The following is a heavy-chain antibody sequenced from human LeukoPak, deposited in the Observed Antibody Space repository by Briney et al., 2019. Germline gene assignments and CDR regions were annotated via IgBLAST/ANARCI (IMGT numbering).Heavy chain of an antibody. CDR2: IYSGGST. D-gene: IGHD6-19*01. CDR3: AREMLAAVAAQS. V-gene: IGHV3-66*01. J-gene: IGHJ5*02. Sequence: GGSLRLSCAASGFTVSSNYMSWVRQAPGKGLEWVSVIYSGGSTYYADSVKGRFTISRDNSKNTLYLQMNSLRAEDTAVYYCAREMLAAVAAQSWGQGTLVTVSS. CDR1: GFTVSSNY.